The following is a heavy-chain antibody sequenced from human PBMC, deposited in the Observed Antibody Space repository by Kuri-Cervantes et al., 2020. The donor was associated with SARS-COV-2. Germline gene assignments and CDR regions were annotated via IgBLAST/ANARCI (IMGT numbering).Heavy chain of an antibody. CDR2: ISGSGGST. J-gene: IGHJ4*02. D-gene: IGHD6-13*01. Sequence: GESLKISCAASGFSFSDYYMSWIRQAPGKGLEWVSAISGSGGSTYYADSVKGRFTISRDNSKNTLYLQMNSLRAEDTAVYYCAKDPRVIIAAAGDGYWGQGTLVTVSS. CDR3: AKDPRVIIAAAGDGY. CDR1: GFSFSDYY. V-gene: IGHV3-23*01.